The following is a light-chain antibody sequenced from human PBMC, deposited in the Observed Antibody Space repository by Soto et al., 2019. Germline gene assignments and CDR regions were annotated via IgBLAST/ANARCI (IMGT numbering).Light chain of an antibody. CDR1: QSVSSSY. CDR2: GAS. Sequence: EIVLTQSPGTLSLSPGGRATLSCRASQSVSSSYLAWYQQKPGQAPRLLIYGASSRATGIPDRFSGSGSGTDFTLTISRLEPEDFAVYYCQQYGSSPPETFGQGTKVEIK. V-gene: IGKV3-20*01. J-gene: IGKJ1*01. CDR3: QQYGSSPPET.